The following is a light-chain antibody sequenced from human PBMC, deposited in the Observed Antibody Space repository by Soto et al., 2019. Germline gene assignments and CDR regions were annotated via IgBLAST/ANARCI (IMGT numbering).Light chain of an antibody. CDR3: QQYDSYPLS. Sequence: DIQMTQSPSTLSASVGDRVTITCRASQSISSWVAWYQQKPGKAPNLLLYKASTLESGVPSRFSGSGSGKEFTLTGSRLQPDDVATYYSQQYDSYPLSFGGGTEVEIK. CDR1: QSISSW. V-gene: IGKV1-5*03. CDR2: KAS. J-gene: IGKJ4*01.